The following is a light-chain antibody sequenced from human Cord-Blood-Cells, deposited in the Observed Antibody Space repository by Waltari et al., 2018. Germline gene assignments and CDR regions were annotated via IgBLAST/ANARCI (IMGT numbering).Light chain of an antibody. CDR3: CSYAGSYTWV. J-gene: IGLJ3*02. CDR2: DVS. V-gene: IGLV2-11*01. CDR1: SSDVGGYNY. Sequence: QSALTQPRSVSGSPGQSVTISCTGTSSDVGGYNYVSWYQQHPGKSPKLMIYDVSKRPSWVPDRFSGSKSGNTASLTISVLQADDEADYYCCSYAGSYTWVFGGGTKLTVL.